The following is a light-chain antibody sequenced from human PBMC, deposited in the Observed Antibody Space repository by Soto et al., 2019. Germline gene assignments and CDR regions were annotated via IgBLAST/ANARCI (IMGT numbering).Light chain of an antibody. Sequence: QSVLTQPACVSGSPGQSITISCTGTSGDIGYYNYVAWFQQLPGKAPKLMISQVTNRPSGISTRFSGSKSGNTASLTISGLQAEDEAVYYCSSNKFGSTYVFGTGTKVTVL. CDR3: SSNKFGSTYV. CDR1: SGDIGYYNY. J-gene: IGLJ1*01. V-gene: IGLV2-14*01. CDR2: QVT.